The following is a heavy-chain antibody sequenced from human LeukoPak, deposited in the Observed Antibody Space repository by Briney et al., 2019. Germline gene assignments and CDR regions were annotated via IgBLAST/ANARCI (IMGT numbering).Heavy chain of an antibody. V-gene: IGHV4-59*01. CDR1: GGSISSCY. Sequence: SETLSLTCTVSGGSISSCYWSWIRQPPGKGLEWIGYIYYSGSTNYNPSLKSRVTISVDTSKNQFSLKLSSVTAADTAVYYCAREVRGYSGYDYYYFDYWGQGTLVTVSS. CDR3: AREVRGYSGYDYYYFDY. J-gene: IGHJ4*02. D-gene: IGHD5-12*01. CDR2: IYYSGST.